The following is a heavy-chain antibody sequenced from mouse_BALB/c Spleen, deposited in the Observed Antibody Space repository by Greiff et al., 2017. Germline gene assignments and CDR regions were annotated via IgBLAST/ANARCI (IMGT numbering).Heavy chain of an antibody. V-gene: IGHV5-6-5*01. CDR3: ARGHYYEGFDY. D-gene: IGHD1-1*01. CDR1: GFTFSSYA. CDR2: ISSGGST. J-gene: IGHJ2*01. Sequence: EVKLVESGGGLVKPGGSLKLSCAASGFTFSSYAMSWVRQTPEKRLEWVASISSGGSTYYPDSVKGRFTISRDNARNILYLQMSSLRSEDTAMYYCARGHYYEGFDYWGQGTTLTVSS.